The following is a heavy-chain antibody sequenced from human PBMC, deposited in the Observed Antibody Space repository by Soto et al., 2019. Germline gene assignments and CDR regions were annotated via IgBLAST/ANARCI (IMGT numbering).Heavy chain of an antibody. V-gene: IGHV4-31*03. D-gene: IGHD3-3*01. Sequence: PSETLSLTCTVSGGSISSGGYYWSWIRQHPGKGLEWIGYIYYSGSTYYNPSLKSRVTISVDTSKNQFSLKLSSVTAADTAVYYCARAYYVFWSGYYIDYYGMDVWGQGNTVPVSS. CDR2: IYYSGST. CDR1: GGSISSGGYY. J-gene: IGHJ6*02. CDR3: ARAYYVFWSGYYIDYYGMDV.